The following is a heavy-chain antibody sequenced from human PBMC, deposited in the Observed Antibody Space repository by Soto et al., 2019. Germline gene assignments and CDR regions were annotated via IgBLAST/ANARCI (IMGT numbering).Heavy chain of an antibody. J-gene: IGHJ5*02. Sequence: QVQLVQSGAEVKKPGASVKVSCKASGYTFTSYGISWVRQAPGQGLEWMGWISAYNGNTNYAQKLQGRVTMTTDTSTSTAYMELRSLRSDDTAVYYCARSAYCSSTSCPPGDWFDPWGQGTLVTVSS. CDR2: ISAYNGNT. V-gene: IGHV1-18*01. CDR3: ARSAYCSSTSCPPGDWFDP. CDR1: GYTFTSYG. D-gene: IGHD2-2*01.